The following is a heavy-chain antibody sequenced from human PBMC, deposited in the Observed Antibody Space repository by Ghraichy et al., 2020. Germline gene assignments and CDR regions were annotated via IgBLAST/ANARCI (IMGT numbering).Heavy chain of an antibody. CDR1: GFTFSSYA. CDR2: ISYDGSNK. D-gene: IGHD1-26*01. J-gene: IGHJ6*02. Sequence: GGSLRLSCAASGFTFSSYAMHWVRQAPGKGLEWVAVISYDGSNKYYADSVKGRFTISRDNSKNTLYLQMNSLRAEDTAVYYCARGRVGATYYYYYGMDVWGQGTTVTVSS. CDR3: ARGRVGATYYYYYGMDV. V-gene: IGHV3-30*04.